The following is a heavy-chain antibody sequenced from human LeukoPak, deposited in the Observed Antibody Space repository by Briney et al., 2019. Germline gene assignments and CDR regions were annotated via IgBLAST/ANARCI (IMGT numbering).Heavy chain of an antibody. V-gene: IGHV1-18*01. Sequence: ASVKVSCKASGYTFTSYGISWVRQAPGQALEWMGWISAYNGNTNYAQKLQGRVTMTTDTSTSTAYKELRSLRSDDTAVYYCASRSRTHYVRFDYWGQGTLVTVSS. CDR3: ASRSRTHYVRFDY. CDR2: ISAYNGNT. J-gene: IGHJ4*02. D-gene: IGHD3-16*01. CDR1: GYTFTSYG.